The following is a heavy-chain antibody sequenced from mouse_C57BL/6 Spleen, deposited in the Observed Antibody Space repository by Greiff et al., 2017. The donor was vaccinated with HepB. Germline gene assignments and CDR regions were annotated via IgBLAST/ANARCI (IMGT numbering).Heavy chain of an antibody. D-gene: IGHD3-2*02. Sequence: VQLQQSGTVLVRPGASVKMSCKTSGYTFTSYWMHWVKQRPGQGLEWIGAIYPGNSDTSYNTKFKGKAKLTAVTSPSTAYMELSSLTKVDSAVYYGYTLGLRDAAIDYWVQGTSVTVSS. J-gene: IGHJ4*01. V-gene: IGHV1-5*01. CDR1: GYTFTSYW. CDR2: IYPGNSDT. CDR3: YTLGLRDAAIDY.